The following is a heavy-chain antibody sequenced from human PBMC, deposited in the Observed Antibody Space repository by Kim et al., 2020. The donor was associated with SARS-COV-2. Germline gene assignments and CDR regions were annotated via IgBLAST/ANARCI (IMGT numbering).Heavy chain of an antibody. Sequence: ETLSLTCTVSGGSISSSSYYWGWIRQPPGKGLEWIGSIYYSGSTYYNPSLKSRVTISVDTSKNQFSLKLSSVTAADTAVYYCARKPYYDFWSGYYTGLYYYYYYGMDVWGQGTTVTVSS. D-gene: IGHD3-3*01. CDR3: ARKPYYDFWSGYYTGLYYYYYYGMDV. CDR2: IYYSGST. CDR1: GGSISSSSYY. V-gene: IGHV4-39*01. J-gene: IGHJ6*02.